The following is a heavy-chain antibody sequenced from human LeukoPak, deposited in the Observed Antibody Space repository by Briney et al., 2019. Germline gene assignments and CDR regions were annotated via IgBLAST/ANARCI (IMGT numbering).Heavy chain of an antibody. D-gene: IGHD1-26*01. CDR2: ISSNSAYI. V-gene: IGHV3-21*01. J-gene: IGHJ6*03. CDR1: GFTFSDYS. Sequence: GGSLRVSCVASGFTFSDYSMNWVRQAPGKGLEWVSSISSNSAYIYYVDSLRGRFTVSRDNAKSSLFLQMNSLRVEDTAVYYCARAEERLGPYYYYMDVWGKGTTVTVSS. CDR3: ARAEERLGPYYYYMDV.